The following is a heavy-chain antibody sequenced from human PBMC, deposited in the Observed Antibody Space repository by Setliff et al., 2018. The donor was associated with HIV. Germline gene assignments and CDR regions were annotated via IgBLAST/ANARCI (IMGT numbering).Heavy chain of an antibody. CDR1: GDSISSYY. Sequence: SETLSLTCTVSGDSISSYYWSWIRQPAGKGLEWIGRIYSSGSTNYNPSLKSRVTISINASKNQFSLKLSSVTAADTAVYYCARDRDIVVVPASPQGYYYYMDVWGKGTTVTVSS. D-gene: IGHD2-2*01. J-gene: IGHJ6*03. CDR2: IYSSGST. CDR3: ARDRDIVVVPASPQGYYYYMDV. V-gene: IGHV4-4*07.